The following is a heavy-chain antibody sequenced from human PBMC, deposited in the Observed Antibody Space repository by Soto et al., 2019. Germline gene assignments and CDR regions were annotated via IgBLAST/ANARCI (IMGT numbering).Heavy chain of an antibody. Sequence: DVQLTESGGGLVQPGGSLRLSCGASGFSFGSDWMAWVRQAPGKGLEWVANLRKDGSQEHYADSVRGRFSVSRDNAKDSLYLQMNSLRRADTAVYYCTRDANYRDDSAYYDGFDIWGQGTMVTVSS. CDR3: TRDANYRDDSAYYDGFDI. CDR1: GFSFGSDW. CDR2: LRKDGSQE. J-gene: IGHJ3*02. V-gene: IGHV3-7*05. D-gene: IGHD3-16*01.